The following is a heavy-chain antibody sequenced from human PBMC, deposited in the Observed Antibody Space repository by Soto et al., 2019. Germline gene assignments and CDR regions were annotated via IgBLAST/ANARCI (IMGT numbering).Heavy chain of an antibody. CDR3: ATVKWDYYDTNCQPSYYFDY. V-gene: IGHV3-23*01. Sequence: EVQLLESGGGLVQPGGSLRLSCAASGFTFNSYAMHWVRQAPGKGLEWVSAISGGGGSKNYADSVKGRFTISRDNSKNTLYLKMNRLRAEDTAGYYGATVKWDYYDTNCQPSYYFDYWGQGTLVTVSS. J-gene: IGHJ4*02. CDR1: GFTFNSYA. D-gene: IGHD3-22*01. CDR2: ISGGGGSK.